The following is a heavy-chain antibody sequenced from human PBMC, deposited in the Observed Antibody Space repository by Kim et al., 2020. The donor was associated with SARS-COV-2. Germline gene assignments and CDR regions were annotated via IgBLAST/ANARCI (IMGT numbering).Heavy chain of an antibody. Sequence: GGSLRLSCAASGFTFSSYAMHWVRQAPGKGLEWVAVISYDGSNKYYADSVKGRFTISRDNSKNTLYLQMNSLRAEDTAVYYCARENVEGGKFDPWGQGTLVTVSS. CDR2: ISYDGSNK. D-gene: IGHD3-16*01. J-gene: IGHJ5*02. CDR1: GFTFSSYA. V-gene: IGHV3-30*04. CDR3: ARENVEGGKFDP.